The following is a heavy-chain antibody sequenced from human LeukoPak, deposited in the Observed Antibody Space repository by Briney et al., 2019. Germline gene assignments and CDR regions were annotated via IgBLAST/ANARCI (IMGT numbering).Heavy chain of an antibody. Sequence: SETLSLTCTVSGGSISSYYWSWVRQPPGKGLELIGYIYYSGSTNYNPSLKSRVTISVDTSKNQFSLRLSSVTAADTAVYYCAREGSCTDGICHNWFDPWGQGTLVTVSS. J-gene: IGHJ5*02. CDR2: IYYSGST. V-gene: IGHV4-59*01. CDR1: GGSISSYY. D-gene: IGHD2-8*01. CDR3: AREGSCTDGICHNWFDP.